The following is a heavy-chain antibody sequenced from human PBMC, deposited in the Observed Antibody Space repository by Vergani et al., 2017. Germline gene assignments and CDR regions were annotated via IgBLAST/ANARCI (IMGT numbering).Heavy chain of an antibody. V-gene: IGHV3-9*03. J-gene: IGHJ4*02. CDR2: ISLNSVDT. D-gene: IGHD2-8*02. CDR3: AKDIGSDGGYVDY. Sequence: VQLVVSGGGFVQPGRSLRLSCAASGFTFENYAMHWVRQAPGKGLEWFSGISLNSVDTGYADSVKGRFNISRDKAKNSLYLQMNSLRREDMALYYCAKDIGSDGGYVDYWGEGTLVTVS. CDR1: GFTFENYA.